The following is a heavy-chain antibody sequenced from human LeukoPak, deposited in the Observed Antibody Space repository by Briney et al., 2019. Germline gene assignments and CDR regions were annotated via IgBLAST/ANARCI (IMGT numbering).Heavy chain of an antibody. J-gene: IGHJ4*02. V-gene: IGHV4-61*02. CDR2: IYTSGST. Sequence: NPSQTLSLTCTVSGGSISSGSYYWSWIRQPAGKGLEWIGRIYTSGSTNYNPSLKSRVTISVDTSKNQFSLKLSSVTAADTAVYYCARGGGYSSSWYNYWGQGTLVTVSS. CDR3: ARGGGYSSSWYNY. D-gene: IGHD6-13*01. CDR1: GGSISSGSYY.